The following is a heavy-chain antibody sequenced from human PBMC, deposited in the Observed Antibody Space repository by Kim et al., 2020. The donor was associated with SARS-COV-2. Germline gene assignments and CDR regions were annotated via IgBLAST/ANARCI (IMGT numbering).Heavy chain of an antibody. CDR1: GGSIRTSSYY. J-gene: IGHJ4*02. D-gene: IGHD3-22*01. CDR2: IFYSGST. CDR3: ARCLYFSYDTSNNFPIRGPHYAYC. V-gene: IGHV4-39*07. Sequence: SETLSLTCTVSGGSIRTSSYYWGWIRQPPGKGLEWIGYIFYSGSTYYNPSLESRVTTSVDTSKNQFSLKLSSVTAADTAVYFCARCLYFSYDTSNNFPIRGPHYAYCWGLGTLVSVSS.